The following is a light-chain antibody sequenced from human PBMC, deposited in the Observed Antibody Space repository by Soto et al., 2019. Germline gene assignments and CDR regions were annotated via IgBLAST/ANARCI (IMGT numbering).Light chain of an antibody. CDR3: QQYNNWVT. CDR1: QSVSSN. V-gene: IGKV3-15*01. CDR2: GAS. Sequence: EIVMTQSPATLSVSPGESATLSCRASQSVSSNLVWYQQKPGQPPRLLIYGASTRATGIPARFSGSGSGTEFTLTINSLQSEDFAVYYCQQYNNWVTFGGGTKVEI. J-gene: IGKJ4*01.